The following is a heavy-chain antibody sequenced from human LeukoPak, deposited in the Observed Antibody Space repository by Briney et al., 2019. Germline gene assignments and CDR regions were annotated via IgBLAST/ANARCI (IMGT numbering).Heavy chain of an antibody. CDR3: ARDRVIVGGTATYNFDH. V-gene: IGHV1-46*01. J-gene: IGHJ4*02. Sequence: ASVKVSCKASGYTFTPYFIHWVRQAPGQGLEWRGIINPTGGSTTYAQKFQGRVTVTRDTSTSTVYMELSSLTSEDTAVYYCARDRVIVGGTATYNFDHWGQGTLVTVSS. CDR1: GYTFTPYF. D-gene: IGHD1-14*01. CDR2: INPTGGST.